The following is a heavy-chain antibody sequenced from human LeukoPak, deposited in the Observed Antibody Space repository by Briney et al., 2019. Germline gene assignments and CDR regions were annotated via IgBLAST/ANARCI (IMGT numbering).Heavy chain of an antibody. V-gene: IGHV1-8*01. Sequence: ASVKVSCKASGYTFTSYDINWVRQATGQGLEWMGWMNPNSGNTGYAQKFQGRVTMTRNTSISTAYMELSSLRSEDTAVYYCVVVVAVTDLFDYWGQGTLVTVSS. D-gene: IGHD2-15*01. CDR1: GYTFTSYD. CDR3: VVVVAVTDLFDY. J-gene: IGHJ4*02. CDR2: MNPNSGNT.